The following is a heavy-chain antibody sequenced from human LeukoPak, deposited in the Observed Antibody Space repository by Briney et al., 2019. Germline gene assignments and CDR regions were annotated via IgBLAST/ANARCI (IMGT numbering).Heavy chain of an antibody. CDR3: ARDGGYYYDSSGYYLLDY. D-gene: IGHD3-22*01. CDR2: IXXTSSTI. J-gene: IGHJ4*02. Sequence: IXXTSSTIYYGEAVKGRFTICRDNAKNTLYRQMNSLSAEDTAVYYCARDGGYYYDSSGYYLLDYWGQGTLVTVSS. V-gene: IGHV3-48*01.